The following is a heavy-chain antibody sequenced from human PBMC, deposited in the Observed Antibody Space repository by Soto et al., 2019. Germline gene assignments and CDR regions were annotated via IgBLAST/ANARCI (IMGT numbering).Heavy chain of an antibody. V-gene: IGHV3-20*04. Sequence: EVQLVESGGGVVRPGGSLRLSCAASGFTFDDYGMSWVRQAPGKGLEWVSGINWNGGSTGYADSVKGRFTISRDNAKNLLLVKMDRLRAEDTALYYCAGGMRRNRSGYYIGFWGQGHLVTVS. CDR3: AGGMRRNRSGYYIGF. CDR2: INWNGGST. J-gene: IGHJ4*02. D-gene: IGHD3-22*01. CDR1: GFTFDDYG.